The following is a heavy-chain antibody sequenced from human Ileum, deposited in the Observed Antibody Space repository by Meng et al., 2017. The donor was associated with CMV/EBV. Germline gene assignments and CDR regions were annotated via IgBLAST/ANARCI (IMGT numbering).Heavy chain of an antibody. Sequence: SGGSASSANDYWSWIRQPPGKGLEDIGYIYYSGSTNYNPSLKGRATISVDTSKNHFSLKLSSVTAADTAVYYCARGEGGSIAARPLDYWGQGTLVTVSS. D-gene: IGHD6-6*01. CDR1: GGSASSANDY. CDR3: ARGEGGSIAARPLDY. J-gene: IGHJ4*02. V-gene: IGHV4-61*03. CDR2: IYYSGST.